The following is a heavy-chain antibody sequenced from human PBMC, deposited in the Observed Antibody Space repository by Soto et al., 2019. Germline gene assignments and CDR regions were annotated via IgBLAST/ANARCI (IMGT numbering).Heavy chain of an antibody. V-gene: IGHV1-46*01. CDR3: AREGVAPYYYYGMDI. CDR1: GYIFTSYY. J-gene: IGHJ6*02. CDR2: INPFDGSR. D-gene: IGHD5-12*01. Sequence: ASVKVSCKASGYIFTSYYLHWVRQAPGQGLEWMGWINPFDGSRMFAQSFQGRVTFTRDTSTSTVYMELSGLRSDDTAVYYCAREGVAPYYYYGMDIWGQGTPVTAP.